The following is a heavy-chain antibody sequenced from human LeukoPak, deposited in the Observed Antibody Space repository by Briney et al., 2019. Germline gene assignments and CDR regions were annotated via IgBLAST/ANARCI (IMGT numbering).Heavy chain of an antibody. V-gene: IGHV3-23*01. Sequence: GGSLRLSCAASGFTFSSYAMSWVRQAPGKGLEWVSAISGSGGSTYYADSVKGRFTISRDNSKNTLYLQMNSLRAEDTAVYYCAKNRGPSYYYDSSGGYYFDYWGQGTLVTVSS. J-gene: IGHJ4*02. CDR1: GFTFSSYA. D-gene: IGHD3-22*01. CDR3: AKNRGPSYYYDSSGGYYFDY. CDR2: ISGSGGST.